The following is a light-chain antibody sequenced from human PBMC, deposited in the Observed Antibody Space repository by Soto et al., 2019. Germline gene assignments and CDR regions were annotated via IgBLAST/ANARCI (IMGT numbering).Light chain of an antibody. J-gene: IGKJ4*01. CDR1: QSVNIY. Sequence: TLSVSPGERATLSCRASQSVNIYLAWYQQKPGQAPRLLIFGASSRATGIPARFSGSGSGTEFNLTISSLQSEDFAVYFCQQYDDWLRLTFGGGTKVDIK. V-gene: IGKV3D-15*01. CDR3: QQYDDWLRLT. CDR2: GAS.